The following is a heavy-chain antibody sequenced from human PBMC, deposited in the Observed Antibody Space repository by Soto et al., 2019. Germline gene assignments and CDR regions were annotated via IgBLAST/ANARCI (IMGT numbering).Heavy chain of an antibody. V-gene: IGHV3-30-3*01. CDR1: GFTFSSYA. CDR3: SSSSIAVAGNDGPLDY. Sequence: PGRSLRLSYAASGFTFSSYAMHWVRQAPGKWLEWVAVISYDGSNKYYADSVKGLFTISRDNSKNTLYLQMNSLRAEDTAVYYASSSSIAVAGNDGPLDYWGQGTLVTVYS. CDR2: ISYDGSNK. D-gene: IGHD6-19*01. J-gene: IGHJ4*02.